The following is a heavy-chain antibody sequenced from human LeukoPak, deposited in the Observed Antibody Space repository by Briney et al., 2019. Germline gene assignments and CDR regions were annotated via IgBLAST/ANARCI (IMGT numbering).Heavy chain of an antibody. J-gene: IGHJ6*02. CDR1: GFTFSSYG. CDR3: ARVSTQMDV. D-gene: IGHD2-2*01. CDR2: IWYDGSNK. Sequence: GRSLRLSCAASGFTFSSYGMHWVRQAPGKGPEWVAVIWYDGSNKYYADSVKGRFTISRDNSKNTLYLQMNSLRAEDTAVYYCARVSTQMDVWGQGTTVTVSS. V-gene: IGHV3-33*01.